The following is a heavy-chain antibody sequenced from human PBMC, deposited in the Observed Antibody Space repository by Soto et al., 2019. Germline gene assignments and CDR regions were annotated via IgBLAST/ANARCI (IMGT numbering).Heavy chain of an antibody. CDR1: GYTFTSYG. CDR2: ISAYNGNT. Sequence: ASVKVSCKASGYTFTSYGISWVRQAPGQGLEWMGWISAYNGNTNYAQKLQGRVTMTTDASTSTAYMELRSLRSDDTTVYYCARDPRDYRYCSSTSCQGSWFDPWGQGTLVTVSS. D-gene: IGHD2-2*01. CDR3: ARDPRDYRYCSSTSCQGSWFDP. V-gene: IGHV1-18*01. J-gene: IGHJ5*02.